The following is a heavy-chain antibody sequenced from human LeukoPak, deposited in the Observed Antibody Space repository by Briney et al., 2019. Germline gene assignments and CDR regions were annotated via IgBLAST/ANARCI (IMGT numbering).Heavy chain of an antibody. V-gene: IGHV5-51*01. CDR1: GYSFTSYW. Sequence: GESLKISCKGSGYSFTSYWIGWVRQMPGKGLEWMGIIYPGDSDTRYSPSFQGQVTISADKSISTAYLQWSSLRASDTAMYYCARAGYSYGYSAVSDYWGQGTLVTVSS. CDR2: IYPGDSDT. D-gene: IGHD5-18*01. J-gene: IGHJ4*02. CDR3: ARAGYSYGYSAVSDY.